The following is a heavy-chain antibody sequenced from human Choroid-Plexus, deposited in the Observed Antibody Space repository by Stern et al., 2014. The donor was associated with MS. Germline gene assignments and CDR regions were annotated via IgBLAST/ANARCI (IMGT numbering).Heavy chain of an antibody. D-gene: IGHD2/OR15-2a*01. CDR1: GFTLGSCA. CDR3: AKDRQYLTYFFDH. CDR2: VSYDGSNK. Sequence: VQLVESGGGVVQPGRPLRLSCVASGFTLGSCAMHWVRQAPGKGLEWVAGVSYDGSNKYYADSVKGRFTISRDNSQNTLYKQMSNLRPEDTAGYFCAKDRQYLTYFFDHWGQGSLGTVSS. J-gene: IGHJ5*02. V-gene: IGHV3-30*18.